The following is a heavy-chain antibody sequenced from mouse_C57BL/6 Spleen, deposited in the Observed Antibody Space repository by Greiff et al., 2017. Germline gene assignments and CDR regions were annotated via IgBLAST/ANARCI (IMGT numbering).Heavy chain of an antibody. V-gene: IGHV1-81*01. J-gene: IGHJ2*01. CDR1: GYTFTSYG. CDR2: IYPRSGNT. Sequence: QVHVKQSGAELARPGASVKLSCKASGYTFTSYGISWVKQRTGQGLEWIGEIYPRSGNTYYNEKFKGKATLTADKSSSTAYMELRSLTSEDSAVYFCARSELGRRYFDYWGQGTTLTVSS. D-gene: IGHD4-1*01. CDR3: ARSELGRRYFDY.